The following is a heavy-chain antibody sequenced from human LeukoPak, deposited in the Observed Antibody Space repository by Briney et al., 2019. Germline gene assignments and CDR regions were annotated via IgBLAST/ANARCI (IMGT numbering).Heavy chain of an antibody. V-gene: IGHV3-23*01. CDR1: GFTFSSYA. D-gene: IGHD5-12*01. CDR3: AKDLASFHHYYYYGMDV. J-gene: IGHJ6*02. Sequence: GGSLRLSCAASGFTFSSYAMSWVRQAPGKGLEWVSAISGSGGSTYYAASVKGRFTISRDNSKNTLYLQMNSLRAEDPAVYYCAKDLASFHHYYYYGMDVWGQGTTVTVSS. CDR2: ISGSGGST.